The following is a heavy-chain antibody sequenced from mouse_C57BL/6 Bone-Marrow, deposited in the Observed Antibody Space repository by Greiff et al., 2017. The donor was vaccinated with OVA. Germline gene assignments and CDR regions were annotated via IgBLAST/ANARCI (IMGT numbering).Heavy chain of an antibody. CDR2: IDPENGDT. J-gene: IGHJ2*01. V-gene: IGHV14-4*01. CDR3: TFITTPPGPFDY. CDR1: GFNIKDDY. D-gene: IGHD1-1*01. Sequence: EVQLQQSGAELVRPGASVKLSCTASGFNIKDDYMHWVKQRPEQGLEWIGWIDPENGDTEYASKFQGKATITADTSSNTAYLQLSSLTSEDTAVYYCTFITTPPGPFDYWGQGTTLTVSS.